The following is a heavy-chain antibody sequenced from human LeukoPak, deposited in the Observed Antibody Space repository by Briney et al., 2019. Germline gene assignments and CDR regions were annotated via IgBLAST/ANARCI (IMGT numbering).Heavy chain of an antibody. CDR2: IYHSGST. CDR3: ARAPRGSYDY. CDR1: GGSISSGGYS. D-gene: IGHD1-26*01. J-gene: IGHJ4*02. V-gene: IGHV4-30-2*01. Sequence: SETLSLTCAVSGGSISSGGYSWSWIRQPPGKGLEWIGYIYHSGSTYYNPSLKSRVTISVDTSKNQFSLKLSSVTAADTAVYYCARAPRGSYDYWGQGTLVTVSS.